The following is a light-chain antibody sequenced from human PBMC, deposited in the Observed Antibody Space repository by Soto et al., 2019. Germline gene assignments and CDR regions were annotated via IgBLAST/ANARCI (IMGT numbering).Light chain of an antibody. CDR1: QSISRW. Sequence: DIQMTQSPSTLSASVGDRFTITCRAIQSISRWLAWYQQKPGKAPQALIYDASSLKSGVPSRFSGNGSGTEFTLTISSLQPDDFATYYCQHYNSYSEAFGQGTKVDIK. J-gene: IGKJ1*01. V-gene: IGKV1-5*01. CDR3: QHYNSYSEA. CDR2: DAS.